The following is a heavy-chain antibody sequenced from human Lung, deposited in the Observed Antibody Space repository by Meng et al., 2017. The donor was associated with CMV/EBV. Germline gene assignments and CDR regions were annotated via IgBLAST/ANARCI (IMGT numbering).Heavy chain of an antibody. Sequence: ESLKISCAASGFTFSSYTMDWVRQAPGKGLEWDSSISSSSSHIYYTDSVKGRFTISRDNAENSLYLQMNSLRAEDTAVYYCARDWGPFDFWGQGTLVTVSS. J-gene: IGHJ4*02. D-gene: IGHD3-16*01. CDR3: ARDWGPFDF. CDR2: ISSSSSHI. CDR1: GFTFSSYT. V-gene: IGHV3-21*01.